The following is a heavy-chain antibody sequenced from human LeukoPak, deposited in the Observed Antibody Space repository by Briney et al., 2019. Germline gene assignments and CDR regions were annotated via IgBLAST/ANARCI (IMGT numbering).Heavy chain of an antibody. V-gene: IGHV3-74*01. J-gene: IGHJ3*02. Sequence: GGSLRLSCAASGFTFSSYWMHWVRQAPGNGLVWVSHISGDGSRTSYADSVKGRFTISRDNAKNTLYLQMNSLRAEDTAVYYCARVGWVLRYAFDIWGQGTMVTVSS. CDR2: ISGDGSRT. CDR3: ARVGWVLRYAFDI. CDR1: GFTFSSYW. D-gene: IGHD3-16*01.